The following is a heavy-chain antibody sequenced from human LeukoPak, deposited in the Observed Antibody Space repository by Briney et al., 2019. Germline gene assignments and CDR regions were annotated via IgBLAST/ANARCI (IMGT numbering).Heavy chain of an antibody. CDR3: ARGPRLTRADSSGWYGFSFDY. Sequence: ASVTVSCKASGGTFSSYAISWVRQAPGQGLEWMGGIIPIFGTANYAQKFQGRVTITTDESTSTAYMELSSLRSEDTAVYYCARGPRLTRADSSGWYGFSFDYWGQGTLVTVSS. CDR2: IIPIFGTA. CDR1: GGTFSSYA. J-gene: IGHJ4*02. V-gene: IGHV1-69*05. D-gene: IGHD6-19*01.